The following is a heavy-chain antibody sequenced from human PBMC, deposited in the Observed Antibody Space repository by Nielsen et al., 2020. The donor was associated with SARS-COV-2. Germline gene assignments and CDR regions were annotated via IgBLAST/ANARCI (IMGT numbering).Heavy chain of an antibody. CDR1: GYTLTELS. V-gene: IGHV1-69*13. J-gene: IGHJ3*02. D-gene: IGHD2-2*01. CDR3: ARDLEKYCSSTSCPAGDAFDI. CDR2: IIPIFGTA. Sequence: SVKVSCKVSGYTLTELSMHWVRQAPGKGLEWMGGIIPIFGTANYAQKFQGRVTITADESTSTAYMELSSLRSEDTAVYYCARDLEKYCSSTSCPAGDAFDIWGQGTMVTVSS.